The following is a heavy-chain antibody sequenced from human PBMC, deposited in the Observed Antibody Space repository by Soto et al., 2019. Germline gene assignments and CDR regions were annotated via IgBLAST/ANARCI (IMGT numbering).Heavy chain of an antibody. V-gene: IGHV1-46*01. J-gene: IGHJ4*02. CDR1: GYTFTSYQ. CDR3: ARDPPSSHLDY. CDR2: INPSGGST. Sequence: XSVNVSFKASGYTFTSYQMHLLRHAPGQGLEWMGIINPSGGSTSYAQKFQGRVTMTRDTSTSTVYMELSSLRSEDTAVYYCARDPPSSHLDYWGQGTLVTVSS.